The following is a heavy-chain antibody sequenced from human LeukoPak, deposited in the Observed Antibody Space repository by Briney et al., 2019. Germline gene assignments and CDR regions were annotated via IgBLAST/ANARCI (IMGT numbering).Heavy chain of an antibody. CDR1: GFTVSSNY. CDR3: ASPKSGSPFAPFDI. J-gene: IGHJ3*02. CDR2: IYSGGST. D-gene: IGHD1-26*01. V-gene: IGHV3-53*05. Sequence: GGSLRLSCAASGFTVSSNYMSWVRQAPGKGLEWVSVIYSGGSTYYADSVKGRFTISRDNSKNTLYLQMNSLRAEDTAVYYCASPKSGSPFAPFDIWGQGTMVTVSS.